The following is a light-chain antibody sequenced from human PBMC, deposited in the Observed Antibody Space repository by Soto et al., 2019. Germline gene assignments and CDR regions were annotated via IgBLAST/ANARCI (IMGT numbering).Light chain of an antibody. V-gene: IGKV3-20*01. Sequence: EIVLTQSPGTLSLSPGERATLSCRASQSVSSTYLAWYQQRPGQAPRLLIYSTSSRATGIPDRFSGSGSGTDFTLTISRLEPEDFAVYYCQQYGGSPRYTFGQGHKLEIK. CDR1: QSVSSTY. CDR3: QQYGGSPRYT. J-gene: IGKJ2*01. CDR2: STS.